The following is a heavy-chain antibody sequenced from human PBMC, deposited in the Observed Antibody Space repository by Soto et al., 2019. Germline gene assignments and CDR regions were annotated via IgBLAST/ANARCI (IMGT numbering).Heavy chain of an antibody. D-gene: IGHD5-18*01. Sequence: SKTLSLTCXVYGGSFSGYYWSWIRQPPGKGLEWIGEINHSGSTNYNPSLKSRVTISVDTSKNQFSLKLSSVTAADTAVYYCARSRGYSYGYLYYYYYGMDVWGQGTTVTVSS. J-gene: IGHJ6*02. V-gene: IGHV4-34*01. CDR1: GGSFSGYY. CDR3: ARSRGYSYGYLYYYYYGMDV. CDR2: INHSGST.